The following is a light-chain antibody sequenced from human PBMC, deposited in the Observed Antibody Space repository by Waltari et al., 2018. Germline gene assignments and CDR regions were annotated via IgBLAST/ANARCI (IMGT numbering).Light chain of an antibody. Sequence: DIQMTQSPSTLSASVGDTITITFRASQSISNYLAWYQQKPGKAPKLLIYKASSSGSGVPSRFSGSGSGTEFTLTISSLQPDDSATYYCQQYNTYSSFGQGTKLEIK. J-gene: IGKJ2*03. V-gene: IGKV1-5*03. CDR3: QQYNTYSS. CDR1: QSISNY. CDR2: KAS.